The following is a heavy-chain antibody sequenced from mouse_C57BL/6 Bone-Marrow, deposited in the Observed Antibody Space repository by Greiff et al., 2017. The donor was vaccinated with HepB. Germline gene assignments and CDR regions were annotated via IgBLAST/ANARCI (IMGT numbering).Heavy chain of an antibody. CDR2: INPSSGYT. D-gene: IGHD1-1*01. Sequence: VKLMESGAELAKPGASVKLSCKASGYTFTSYWMHWVKQRPGQGLEWIGYINPSSGYTKYNQKFKDKATLTADKSSSTASMQLSSLTYEDSAVYYCASTTERDYYAMDYWGQGTSVTVSS. CDR1: GYTFTSYW. V-gene: IGHV1-7*01. J-gene: IGHJ4*01. CDR3: ASTTERDYYAMDY.